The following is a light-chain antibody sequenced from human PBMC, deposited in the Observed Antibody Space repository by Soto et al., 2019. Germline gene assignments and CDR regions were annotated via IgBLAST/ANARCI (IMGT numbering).Light chain of an antibody. Sequence: QSALTQPASVSGSPGQSVTISCTGTSSDFGSYKFVSWYQHHPGKVPKVIIYETSKRLSGVSDRFSGSKSGNTASLTISGLQADDEADYYCFSFPSTNTHVFGSGTKLTGL. CDR3: FSFPSTNTHV. CDR1: SSDFGSYKF. CDR2: ETS. V-gene: IGLV2-23*01. J-gene: IGLJ1*01.